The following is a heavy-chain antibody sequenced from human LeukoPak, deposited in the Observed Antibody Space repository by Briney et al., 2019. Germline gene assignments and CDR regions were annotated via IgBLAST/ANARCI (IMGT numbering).Heavy chain of an antibody. J-gene: IGHJ5*02. CDR2: IYTSGDT. D-gene: IGHD6-19*01. Sequence: PSETLSLTCTVSGGSIDYYYWTWIRQPAGKGLEWIGRIYTSGDTNYNPSLESRVTISLDKSKSQFSLRLSSVTAADTAVYYCARGLMAGKASWFDPWGHGTLVTVSS. CDR3: ARGLMAGKASWFDP. V-gene: IGHV4-4*07. CDR1: GGSIDYYY.